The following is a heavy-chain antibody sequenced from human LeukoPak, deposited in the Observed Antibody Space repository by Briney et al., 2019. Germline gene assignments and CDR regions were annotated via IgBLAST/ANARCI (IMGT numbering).Heavy chain of an antibody. Sequence: PGGSLRLSCAASGFTFSSYGMHWVRQAPGKGLEWVAVISYDGSNKYYADSVKGRFTISRDNSKNTLYLQMNSLRVDDTAVYYCAKERLLSLYHFDYWGQGTLVTVSS. V-gene: IGHV3-30*18. J-gene: IGHJ4*02. CDR1: GFTFSSYG. D-gene: IGHD3-22*01. CDR3: AKERLLSLYHFDY. CDR2: ISYDGSNK.